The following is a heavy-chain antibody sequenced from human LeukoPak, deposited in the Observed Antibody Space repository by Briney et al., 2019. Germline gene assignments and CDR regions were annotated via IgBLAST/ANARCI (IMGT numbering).Heavy chain of an antibody. CDR1: GGSFSGYY. CDR2: INHSGST. V-gene: IGHV4-34*01. D-gene: IGHD3-16*02. Sequence: SSETLSLTCAVYGGSFSGYYWSWIRQPPGKGLEWIGEINHSGSTNYNPSLKSRVTISVDTSKNQFSLKLSSVTAADTAVYYCARVEITFGGVIVSKGPFDYWGQGTLVTVFS. J-gene: IGHJ4*02. CDR3: ARVEITFGGVIVSKGPFDY.